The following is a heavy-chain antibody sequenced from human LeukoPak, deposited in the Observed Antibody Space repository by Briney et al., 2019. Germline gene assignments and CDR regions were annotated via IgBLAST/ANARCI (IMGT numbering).Heavy chain of an antibody. Sequence: TGGSLRLSCAASGFTFSSYGMHWVRQPPGKGLEWVAVISFDGSNKYYADSVKGRFTIYRDSSKSTLYLQMDSLRAEDTAVYYCAKDPWGSSWTLAEYFQHWGQGTLVTVSS. CDR2: ISFDGSNK. J-gene: IGHJ1*01. D-gene: IGHD6-13*01. CDR1: GFTFSSYG. V-gene: IGHV3-30*18. CDR3: AKDPWGSSWTLAEYFQH.